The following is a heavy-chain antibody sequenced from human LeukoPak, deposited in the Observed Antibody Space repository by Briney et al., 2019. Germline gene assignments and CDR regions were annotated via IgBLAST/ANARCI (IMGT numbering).Heavy chain of an antibody. J-gene: IGHJ4*02. V-gene: IGHV3-74*01. Sequence: GGSLRLSCVASGFTFSTYWMHWVRQAPGKGLVWVSRINTDGSSISYADSVKGRFTISRGNAKNTLYLQMNSLRAEDTAAYYCARADFWTGYYGYWGQGILVTVSS. CDR2: INTDGSSI. D-gene: IGHD3/OR15-3a*01. CDR1: GFTFSTYW. CDR3: ARADFWTGYYGY.